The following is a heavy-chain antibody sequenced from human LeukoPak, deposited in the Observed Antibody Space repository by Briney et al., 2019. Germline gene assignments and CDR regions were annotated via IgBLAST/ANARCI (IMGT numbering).Heavy chain of an antibody. V-gene: IGHV3-48*01. J-gene: IGHJ5*02. CDR1: GFTFSSYS. Sequence: GGSLRLSCAASGFTFSSYSMNWVRQAPGKGLEWVSYISSSSSTMYYADSVKGRFSISRDNAKNSLYLQMNSLRAEDTAVYYCARRSVVVTASVWFDPWGQGTLVTVSS. D-gene: IGHD2-21*02. CDR3: ARRSVVVTASVWFDP. CDR2: ISSSSSTM.